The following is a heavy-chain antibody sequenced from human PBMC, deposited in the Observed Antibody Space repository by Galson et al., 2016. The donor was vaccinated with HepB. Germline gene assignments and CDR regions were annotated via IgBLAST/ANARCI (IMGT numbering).Heavy chain of an antibody. D-gene: IGHD3-3*01. J-gene: IGHJ4*02. CDR2: ISGDGGGT. CDR3: AKFQSGHCDY. V-gene: IGHV3-23*01. Sequence: SLRLSCAASGFSFRSYAMSWVRQAPGKGLEWVSAISGDGGGTYYADSVTGRFTISRDNSKNKLYLQMNSLRAEDTAIYYCAKFQSGHCDYWGQGTLVTVSS. CDR1: GFSFRSYA.